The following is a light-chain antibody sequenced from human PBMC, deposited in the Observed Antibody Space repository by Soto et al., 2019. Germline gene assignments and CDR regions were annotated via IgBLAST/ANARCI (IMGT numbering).Light chain of an antibody. CDR3: QQSYSTPWT. V-gene: IGKV1-39*01. Sequence: DIQMTQSPSSLSASVRDSVTITCRASQNTRGYLNWYQQKPGKAPKLLIYAASSLQSGIPSRFSGSGSETDFTLTISSLQPEDFATYYCQQSYSTPWTFGQGTKVDIK. J-gene: IGKJ1*01. CDR1: QNTRGY. CDR2: AAS.